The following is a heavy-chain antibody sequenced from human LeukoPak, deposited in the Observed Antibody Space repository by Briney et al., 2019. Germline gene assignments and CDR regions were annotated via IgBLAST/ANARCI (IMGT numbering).Heavy chain of an antibody. CDR1: GFTFSSYS. D-gene: IGHD1/OR15-1a*01. V-gene: IGHV3-21*01. CDR2: ISSSSSYI. J-gene: IGHJ2*01. CDR3: ARGEWWTGIIGPNGVREYFDL. Sequence: GGSLRLSCAASGFTFSSYSMNWVRQAPGKGLEWVSSISSSSSYIYCADSVKGRFTISRDNAKNSLYLQMNSLRAEDTAVYYCARGEWWTGIIGPNGVREYFDLWGRGTLVTVSS.